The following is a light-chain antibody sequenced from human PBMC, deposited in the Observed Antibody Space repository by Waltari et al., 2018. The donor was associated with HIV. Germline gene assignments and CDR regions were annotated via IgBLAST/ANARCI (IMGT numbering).Light chain of an antibody. CDR1: SSNIGSNY. J-gene: IGLJ1*01. Sequence: QSVLTQPPSASETPGQRVTISCSGSSSNIGSNYVYWYQHLPGTAPKLLIYRNNHGASGVPGRFSGSKSGSSASLAISGLRSEDEADYYCAAWGDSLTSFVFGTGTKVTVL. V-gene: IGLV1-47*01. CDR3: AAWGDSLTSFV. CDR2: RNN.